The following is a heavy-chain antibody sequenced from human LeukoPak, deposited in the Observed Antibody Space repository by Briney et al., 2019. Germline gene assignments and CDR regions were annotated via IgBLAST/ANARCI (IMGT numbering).Heavy chain of an antibody. Sequence: SETLSLTCTVSGGSFSNYFRGRIRQPPGRGLEWIGYVHNSGSTTYNPSLKSRGTIVLDTSRNQFSLRLSSVTAADTAVYYCTQGAGWLIDYWGQGILVSVSS. J-gene: IGHJ4*02. D-gene: IGHD3-16*01. CDR1: GGSFSNYF. CDR2: VHNSGST. V-gene: IGHV4-59*03. CDR3: TQGAGWLIDY.